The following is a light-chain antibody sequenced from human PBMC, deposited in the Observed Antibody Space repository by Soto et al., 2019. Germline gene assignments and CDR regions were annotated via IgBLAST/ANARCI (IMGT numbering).Light chain of an antibody. CDR3: QQRNTWPT. J-gene: IGKJ3*01. V-gene: IGKV3-15*01. Sequence: IVMTQYQANLSVPPGEGETISCRASQSVSSNLAWYQQKPGQAPRLLIYGASTRATGIPARFSGSGSGTDFTLTIDSLEPEDFAVYYCQQRNTWPTFGPGTKVDIK. CDR2: GAS. CDR1: QSVSSN.